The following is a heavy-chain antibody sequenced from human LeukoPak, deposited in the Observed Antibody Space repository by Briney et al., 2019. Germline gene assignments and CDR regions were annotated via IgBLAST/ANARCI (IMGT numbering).Heavy chain of an antibody. J-gene: IGHJ4*02. V-gene: IGHV3-23*01. D-gene: IGHD2-2*02. Sequence: ETLSLTCTVSGGSISSGSYYWSWIRQPAGKGLEWVSAISGSGGSTYYADSVKGRFTIARDNSKNTLYLQMNSLRAEDTAVYYCARDLVVPAAIRFFDYWGQGTLVTVSS. CDR3: ARDLVVPAAIRFFDY. CDR2: ISGSGGST. CDR1: GGSISSGSYY.